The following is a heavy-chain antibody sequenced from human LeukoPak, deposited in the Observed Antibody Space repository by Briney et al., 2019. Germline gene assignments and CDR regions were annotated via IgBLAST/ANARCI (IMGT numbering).Heavy chain of an antibody. J-gene: IGHJ4*02. V-gene: IGHV3-21*01. Sequence: GGSLRLSCAASGFTFSSYAMNWVRQAPGKGLEWVSSITRSSSYIYYADSVKGRFTISRDNAKNSLFLQANSLRAEDTALYYCATSGSGGNYPLDYWGQGTLVTVSS. CDR3: ATSGSGGNYPLDY. CDR1: GFTFSSYA. CDR2: ITRSSSYI. D-gene: IGHD1-26*01.